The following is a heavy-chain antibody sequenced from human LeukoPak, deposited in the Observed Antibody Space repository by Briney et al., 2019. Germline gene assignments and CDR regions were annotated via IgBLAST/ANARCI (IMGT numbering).Heavy chain of an antibody. J-gene: IGHJ6*03. Sequence: GGSLRLSCAASGFTFSSYGMHWVRQAPGKGLEWVAFIRYDGSNKYYADSVKGRFTISRDNSKNTLYLQMNSLRAEDTAVYYCAKDRAEGYAYYYCYMDVWGKGTTVTVSS. CDR1: GFTFSSYG. D-gene: IGHD5-12*01. CDR3: AKDRAEGYAYYYCYMDV. CDR2: IRYDGSNK. V-gene: IGHV3-30*02.